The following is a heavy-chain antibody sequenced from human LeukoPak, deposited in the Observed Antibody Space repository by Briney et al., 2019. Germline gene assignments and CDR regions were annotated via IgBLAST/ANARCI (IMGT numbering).Heavy chain of an antibody. V-gene: IGHV4-39*01. Sequence: SETLSLTCTVSGGSISSSSYYWGWIRQPPGKGLEWIGSIYYSGSTYYNPSLKSRVTISVDTSKNQLSLKLRSVTAADTAVYYCARSGYSSGWYLFPKSWGQGTLVTVSS. CDR2: IYYSGST. J-gene: IGHJ4*02. D-gene: IGHD6-19*01. CDR3: ARSGYSSGWYLFPKS. CDR1: GGSISSSSYY.